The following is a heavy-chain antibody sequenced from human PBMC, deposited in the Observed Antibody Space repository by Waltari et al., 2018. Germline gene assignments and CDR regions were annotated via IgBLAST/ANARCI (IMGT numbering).Heavy chain of an antibody. CDR3: ARERELLRAFDY. CDR1: GGSISSPY. J-gene: IGHJ4*02. CDR2: IYYSGST. D-gene: IGHD1-26*01. V-gene: IGHV4-59*11. Sequence: QVQLQELGPGLVKPSETLSLTCTVSGGSISSPYWRWTRQPPGKGLEWIGYIYYSGSTNYHPSLKSRVTISVDTSKNQFSLKLSSVTAADTAVYYCARERELLRAFDYWGQGTLVTVSS.